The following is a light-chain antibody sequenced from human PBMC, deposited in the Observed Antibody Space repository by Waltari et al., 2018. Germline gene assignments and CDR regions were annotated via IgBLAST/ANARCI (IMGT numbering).Light chain of an antibody. V-gene: IGKV1-5*03. Sequence: DIQMTQFPSTLSASVGDRVTITCRTSQSISNWLAWNQQKPGKTPKLLNYKASSLESGVPSRFSGSGSGTEFTLTISSLQPDDFATYYCQQYDSYPWTFGQGTKVEIK. CDR2: KAS. CDR3: QQYDSYPWT. J-gene: IGKJ1*01. CDR1: QSISNW.